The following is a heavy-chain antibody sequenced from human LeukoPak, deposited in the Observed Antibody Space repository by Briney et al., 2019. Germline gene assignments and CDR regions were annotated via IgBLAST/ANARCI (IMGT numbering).Heavy chain of an antibody. CDR1: GGSMSNSY. CDR2: MYVSGTT. D-gene: IGHD3-22*01. V-gene: IGHV4-4*07. CDR3: ARENYYDSGGYSEGMDV. J-gene: IGHJ6*02. Sequence: PSETRSLTCTVSGGSMSNSYLTWVRQPAGKGLEWIGRMYVSGTTNYNPSLRSRVTMSIDTSKNQFSLRLNSVTAADTAVYYCARENYYDSGGYSEGMDVWGQGTTVTVS.